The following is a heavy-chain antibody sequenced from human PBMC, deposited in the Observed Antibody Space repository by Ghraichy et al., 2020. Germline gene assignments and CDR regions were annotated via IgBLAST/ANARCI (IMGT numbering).Heavy chain of an antibody. CDR3: VRGFGYSYGADFLED. Sequence: SETLSLTCDVSGGSVSDNYWWTWVRQSPHKGLEWIGEKHHSGSSNYNEALKSRVTISVDTSKNQVSLRVTSVTAADTALYYCVRGFGYSYGADFLEDWGQGTVVSVSS. D-gene: IGHD5-18*01. J-gene: IGHJ1*01. CDR2: KHHSGSS. V-gene: IGHV4-4*02. CDR1: GGSVSDNYW.